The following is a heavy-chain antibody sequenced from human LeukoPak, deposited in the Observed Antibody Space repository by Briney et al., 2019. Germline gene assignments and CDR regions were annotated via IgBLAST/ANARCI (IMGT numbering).Heavy chain of an antibody. D-gene: IGHD1-26*01. Sequence: HGESLKTSCKGSGYSFTSYWIGWVRQMPGKGLEWMGIIYPGDSDTRYSPSFQGQVTISADKSISTAYLQWSSLKASDTAMYYCATPISGSYLNFDYWGQGTLVTVSS. V-gene: IGHV5-51*01. J-gene: IGHJ4*02. CDR2: IYPGDSDT. CDR3: ATPISGSYLNFDY. CDR1: GYSFTSYW.